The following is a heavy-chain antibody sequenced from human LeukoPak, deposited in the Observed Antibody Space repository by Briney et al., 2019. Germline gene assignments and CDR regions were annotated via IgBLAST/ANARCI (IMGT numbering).Heavy chain of an antibody. J-gene: IGHJ4*02. CDR2: MNPNSGNT. CDR1: GYTFTSYD. CDR3: ARVEAVYYYGSASPYSPY. Sequence: ASVKVSCKASGYTFTSYDINWVRQATGQGLEWMGWMNPNSGNTGYAQKFQGRVTMTRNTSISTAYMELSSLRPEDTAVYYCARVEAVYYYGSASPYSPYWGQGTLVTVSS. D-gene: IGHD3-10*01. V-gene: IGHV1-8*02.